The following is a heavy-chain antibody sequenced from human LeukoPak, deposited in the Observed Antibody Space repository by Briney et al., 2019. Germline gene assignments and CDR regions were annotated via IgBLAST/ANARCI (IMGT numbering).Heavy chain of an antibody. CDR1: GGTFSSYA. J-gene: IGHJ5*02. CDR2: IIPIFGTT. D-gene: IGHD2-2*01. Sequence: SVRVSCKASGGTFSSYAISWVRQAPGQGLEWMGGIIPIFGTTNYAQKFQGRITITADKSTSTAYMELSSLRSEDTAVYYCARVYCSSTSCSTPNWFDPWGQGTLVTVSS. CDR3: ARVYCSSTSCSTPNWFDP. V-gene: IGHV1-69*06.